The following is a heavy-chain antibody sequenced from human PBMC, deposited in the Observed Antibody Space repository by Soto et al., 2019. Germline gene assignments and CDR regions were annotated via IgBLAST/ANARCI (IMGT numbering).Heavy chain of an antibody. CDR3: AKDKEDGYPDY. V-gene: IGHV3-30*18. CDR1: GFTFSSYG. D-gene: IGHD5-12*01. Sequence: QVQLVESGGGVVQPGRSLRLSCAASGFTFSSYGMHWVRQAPGKGLEWVAVISYDGSNKYYADSVKGRFTISRDNSKNTLYLQMNSLRAEDTAVYYCAKDKEDGYPDYLGQGTLVTVSS. CDR2: ISYDGSNK. J-gene: IGHJ4*02.